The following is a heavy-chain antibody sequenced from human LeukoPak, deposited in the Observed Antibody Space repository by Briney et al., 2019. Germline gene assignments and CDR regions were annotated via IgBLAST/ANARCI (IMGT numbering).Heavy chain of an antibody. D-gene: IGHD2-2*02. Sequence: AASVKVSXKASGYTFTSYGISWVRQAPGQGLEWIGWISAYNGDTNYAQKLQGRVTMTTDTSTSTAYMELRSLRSDDTAVYYCARVGEYCGSTSCYKAGGFDYWGQGTLVTVSS. CDR1: GYTFTSYG. V-gene: IGHV1-18*01. J-gene: IGHJ4*02. CDR2: ISAYNGDT. CDR3: ARVGEYCGSTSCYKAGGFDY.